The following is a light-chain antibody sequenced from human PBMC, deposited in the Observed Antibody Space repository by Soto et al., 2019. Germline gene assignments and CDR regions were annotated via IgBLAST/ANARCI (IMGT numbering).Light chain of an antibody. J-gene: IGLJ1*01. CDR3: NSYTSRSTYV. Sequence: QSVLTQPASVSGSPGQSITISVAGSGRDVGGYNYVSWQQQHPGKAPKLMIYDVSNRPSGVSNRFSGSKSGNTASLTISGLQAEDEADYYCNSYTSRSTYVFGTGTKVTVL. CDR2: DVS. CDR1: GRDVGGYNY. V-gene: IGLV2-14*01.